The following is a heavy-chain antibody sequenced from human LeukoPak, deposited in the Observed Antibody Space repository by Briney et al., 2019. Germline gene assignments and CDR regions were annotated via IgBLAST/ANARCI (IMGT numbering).Heavy chain of an antibody. Sequence: GGSLRLSCVASGFTFSSYSMNWVRQAPGKGLEWVSSISSSSSYIYYADSVKGRFTISRDNAKNSLYLQMNSLRAEDTAVYYCARVEVFGVVTIYYYGMDVWGQGTTVTVSS. CDR1: GFTFSSYS. D-gene: IGHD3-3*01. J-gene: IGHJ6*02. CDR2: ISSSSSYI. V-gene: IGHV3-21*01. CDR3: ARVEVFGVVTIYYYGMDV.